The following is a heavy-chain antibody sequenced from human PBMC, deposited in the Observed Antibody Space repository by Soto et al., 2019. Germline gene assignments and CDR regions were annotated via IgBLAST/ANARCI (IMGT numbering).Heavy chain of an antibody. CDR2: IYYSGST. Sequence: PSETLSLTCAVFGGSFSGYYWNWIRQPPGKGLEWIGYIYYSGSTNYNPSLKSRVTISVDTSKNQFSLKLSSATAADTAVYYCARHHDSWGQGTLVTVSS. J-gene: IGHJ4*02. CDR3: ARHHDS. V-gene: IGHV4-59*08. CDR1: GGSFSGYY.